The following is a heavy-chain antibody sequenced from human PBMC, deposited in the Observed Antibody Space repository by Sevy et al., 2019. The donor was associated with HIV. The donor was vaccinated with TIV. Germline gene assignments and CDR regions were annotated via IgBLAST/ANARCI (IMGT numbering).Heavy chain of an antibody. D-gene: IGHD2-15*01. Sequence: ASVKVSCQASGFTFSNRAVQWVRQARGQRPEWIGWIVVGSGHINYAENFQERVTLTRDMSTNTAYMELTSLGFEDTAVYYCATESRGSCTGGSCSVDNGMDVWGQGTTVTVSS. CDR2: IVVGSGHI. J-gene: IGHJ6*02. CDR3: ATESRGSCTGGSCSVDNGMDV. CDR1: GFTFSNRA. V-gene: IGHV1-58*01.